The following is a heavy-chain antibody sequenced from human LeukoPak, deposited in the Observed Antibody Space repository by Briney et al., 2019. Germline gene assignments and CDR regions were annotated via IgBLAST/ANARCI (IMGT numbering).Heavy chain of an antibody. Sequence: GGSLRLSCTVSGFTFSDYYMSWVRQAPGKGLGWVSAISGSGGSTYYADSVKGRFTISRDNSKNTLYLQMNSLRAEDTAVYYCAKASSGWYFDYWGQGTLVTVSS. CDR2: ISGSGGST. J-gene: IGHJ4*02. V-gene: IGHV3-23*01. CDR3: AKASSGWYFDY. CDR1: GFTFSDYY. D-gene: IGHD6-19*01.